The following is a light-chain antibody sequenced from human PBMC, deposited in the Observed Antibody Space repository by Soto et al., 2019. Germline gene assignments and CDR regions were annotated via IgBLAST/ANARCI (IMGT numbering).Light chain of an antibody. Sequence: DIQMTQSPSSLSASLGDRFTITCRASQNIRSYVNCYQQKAGKAPNLLIYAAASLQSGVPSRLRGFGAGKDFTITITSLQAEDFATYYCQQTYSPPWTFGQGTKVDIK. CDR2: AAA. V-gene: IGKV1-39*01. CDR3: QQTYSPPWT. CDR1: QNIRSY. J-gene: IGKJ1*01.